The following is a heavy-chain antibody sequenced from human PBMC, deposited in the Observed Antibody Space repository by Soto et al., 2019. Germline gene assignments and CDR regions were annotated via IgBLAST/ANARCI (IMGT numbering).Heavy chain of an antibody. CDR3: AATTTWNFHFPY. CDR2: IWYDGSNK. CDR1: GFTISTHG. D-gene: IGHD1-7*01. V-gene: IGHV3-33*03. J-gene: IGHJ4*02. Sequence: QAQLVESGGGVVQPGTSLRLSCAASGFTISTHGMHWVRQAPGKGLEWLANIWYDGSNKFYAESVKGRFSISKDNSKNTLYRQMSSLRAEDTAVYYCAATTTWNFHFPYWGQGTKVTVSS.